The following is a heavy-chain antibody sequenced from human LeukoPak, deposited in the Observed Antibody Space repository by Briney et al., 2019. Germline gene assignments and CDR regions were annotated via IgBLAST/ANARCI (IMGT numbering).Heavy chain of an antibody. Sequence: SVKVSCKASGFTFTSSAMQWVRQARGQRLEWIGWIVVGSGNTNYAQKFQERVTITRDMSTSTAYMELSSLRSEDTAVYYCAADRGIAARPRFEGMDVWGQGTTVTVSS. CDR1: GFTFTSSA. CDR2: IVVGSGNT. J-gene: IGHJ6*02. D-gene: IGHD6-6*01. V-gene: IGHV1-58*02. CDR3: AADRGIAARPRFEGMDV.